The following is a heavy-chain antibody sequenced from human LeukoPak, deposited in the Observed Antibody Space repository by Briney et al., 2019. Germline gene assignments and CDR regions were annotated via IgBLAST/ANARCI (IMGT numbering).Heavy chain of an antibody. V-gene: IGHV3-30*02. CDR1: GFTFSSYG. Sequence: QPGRSLRLSCAASGFTFSSYGMHWVRQAPGKGLEWVAFIRYDGSNKYYADSVKGRFTISRDNSKNTLYLQMNSLRAEDTAVYYCAKRGYCSSTSCYTSDYWGQGTLVTVSS. D-gene: IGHD2-2*02. CDR2: IRYDGSNK. J-gene: IGHJ4*02. CDR3: AKRGYCSSTSCYTSDY.